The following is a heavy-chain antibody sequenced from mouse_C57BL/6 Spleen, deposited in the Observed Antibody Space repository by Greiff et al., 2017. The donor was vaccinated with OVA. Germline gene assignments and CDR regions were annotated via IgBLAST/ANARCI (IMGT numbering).Heavy chain of an antibody. V-gene: IGHV1-50*01. Sequence: QVQLQQPGAELVKPGASVKLSCKASGYTFTSYWMQWVKQRPGQGLAWIGEIDPSASYTNYNQKFKGKATLTVDTSSSTAYMQLSSLTSEDAAVYYCAGYGYDEMDYWGQGTSVTVSS. D-gene: IGHD2-2*01. CDR1: GYTFTSYW. J-gene: IGHJ4*01. CDR3: AGYGYDEMDY. CDR2: IDPSASYT.